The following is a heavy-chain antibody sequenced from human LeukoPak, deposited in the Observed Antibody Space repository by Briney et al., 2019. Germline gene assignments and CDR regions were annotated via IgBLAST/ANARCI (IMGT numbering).Heavy chain of an antibody. D-gene: IGHD6-6*01. Sequence: SAKVSCKASGGTFSSYGISWVRQAPGQGLEWMGRIIPILDIANYAQKFQGRVTITADKSTSTAYMELSSLRSEDTAVYYCAREDSDSSSSMHYYYGMDVWGQGTTVTV. CDR2: IIPILDIA. CDR3: AREDSDSSSSMHYYYGMDV. J-gene: IGHJ6*02. V-gene: IGHV1-69*04. CDR1: GGTFSSYG.